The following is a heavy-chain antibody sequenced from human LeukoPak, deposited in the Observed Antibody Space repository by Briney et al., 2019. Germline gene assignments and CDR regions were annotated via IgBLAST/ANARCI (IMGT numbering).Heavy chain of an antibody. CDR1: GGSISSYY. V-gene: IGHV4-59*01. J-gene: IGHJ4*02. Sequence: SETLSLTCTVSGGSISSYYWSWIRQPPGKGLEWIGYIYYSGSTNYNPSLKSRVTISVDTSKNQFSLKLSSVTAADTAVYYCANLLPMTTTSYWGQGTLVTVSS. CDR2: IYYSGST. D-gene: IGHD4-11*01. CDR3: ANLLPMTTTSY.